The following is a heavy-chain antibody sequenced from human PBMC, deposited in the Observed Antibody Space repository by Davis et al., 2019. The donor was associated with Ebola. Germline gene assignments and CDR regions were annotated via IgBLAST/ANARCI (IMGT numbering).Heavy chain of an antibody. Sequence: SAKGRFTISRDNAKNSLYLQMNSLRAEDTAVYYCAKEDYYGSGLPDYWGQGTLVTVSS. J-gene: IGHJ4*02. D-gene: IGHD3-10*01. V-gene: IGHV3-21*04. CDR3: AKEDYYGSGLPDY.